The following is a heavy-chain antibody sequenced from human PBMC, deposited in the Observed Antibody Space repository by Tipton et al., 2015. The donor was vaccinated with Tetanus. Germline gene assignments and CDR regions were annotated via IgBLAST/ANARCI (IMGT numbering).Heavy chain of an antibody. J-gene: IGHJ4*02. D-gene: IGHD1-1*01. CDR2: VSYSGRT. Sequence: TLSLTCTVSGGSVRSGDYSWNWIRQPPGKGLEWLAYVSYSGRTHSNYSLKSRITISQDTSKNQFSLRLTSVTAADTADYYSARANNEFPKKGPFDSWGQGSLVIVSS. V-gene: IGHV4-61*08. CDR3: ARANNEFPKKGPFDS. CDR1: GGSVRSGDYS.